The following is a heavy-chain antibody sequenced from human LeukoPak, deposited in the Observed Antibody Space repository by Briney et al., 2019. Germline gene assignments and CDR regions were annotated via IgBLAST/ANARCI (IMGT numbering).Heavy chain of an antibody. J-gene: IGHJ4*02. CDR2: IYYSGST. V-gene: IGHV4-59*01. CDR3: ASVDILTVSYYFDY. D-gene: IGHD3-9*01. Sequence: SETLSLTCTVSGGSLSSYYWSWIRPPPGKGLEWIGYIYYSGSTNYNPSLKSRVTIWVDTSKNQFSLKLSSVTAADTAVYYWASVDILTVSYYFDYWGQGTLVTVSS. CDR1: GGSLSSYY.